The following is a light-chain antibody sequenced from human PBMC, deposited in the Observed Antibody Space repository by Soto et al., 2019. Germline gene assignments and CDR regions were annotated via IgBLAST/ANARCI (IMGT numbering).Light chain of an antibody. J-gene: IGKJ1*01. CDR3: QQYNNWRT. V-gene: IGKV3-15*01. CDR1: QSVDSN. CDR2: DAS. Sequence: EIVMTQSPATLSVSPGERATLYCRASQSVDSNLAWYQQKPGQPPRLLIYDASTRATGIPARISGSGSGTEFTLTISSLQSEDFAVYYCQQYNNWRTFGQGTKVDIK.